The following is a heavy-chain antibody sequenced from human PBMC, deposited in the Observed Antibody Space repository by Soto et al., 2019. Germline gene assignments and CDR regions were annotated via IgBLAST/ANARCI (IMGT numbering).Heavy chain of an antibody. V-gene: IGHV3-23*01. CDR1: GFSFNTYA. D-gene: IGHD3-22*01. J-gene: IGHJ6*02. CDR3: AKGVNYYDSSGYYSYYYNGMDV. Sequence: GSLRLSCAASGFSFNTYAMSWVRQAPGKGLEWVSAISGSGGSTYYGDSVKGRFSISRDNSESTLYLQMNSLRAEDTAVYYCAKGVNYYDSSGYYSYYYNGMDVWAKGPRSPSP. CDR2: ISGSGGST.